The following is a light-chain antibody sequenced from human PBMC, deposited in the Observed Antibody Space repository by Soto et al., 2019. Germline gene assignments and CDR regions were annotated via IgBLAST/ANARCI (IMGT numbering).Light chain of an antibody. CDR3: MQALQTPPT. Sequence: DVVLNQLPASLPVXXGEPAPISXXPXQXLLHSCAYNYWHGYLEKPGQAPQLLIYLGSNRASGVPDRISGSGSGTDYTLEISRVETEDVGVYYCMQALQTPPTLGHEVKVNI. J-gene: IGKJ1*01. V-gene: IGKV2-28*01. CDR1: QXLLHSCAYNY. CDR2: LGS.